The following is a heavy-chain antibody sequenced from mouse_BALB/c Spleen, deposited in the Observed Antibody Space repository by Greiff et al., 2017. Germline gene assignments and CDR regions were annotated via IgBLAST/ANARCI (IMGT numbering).Heavy chain of an antibody. Sequence: QVQLQQPGAELVKPGASVKMSCKASGYTFTSYNMHWVKQTPGQGLEWIGAIYPGNGDTSYNQKFKGKATLTADKSSSTAYMQLSSLTSEDSAVYYCARGTGYFDVWGAGTTVTVSS. CDR1: GYTFTSYN. V-gene: IGHV1-12*01. CDR3: ARGTGYFDV. J-gene: IGHJ1*01. CDR2: IYPGNGDT. D-gene: IGHD3-3*01.